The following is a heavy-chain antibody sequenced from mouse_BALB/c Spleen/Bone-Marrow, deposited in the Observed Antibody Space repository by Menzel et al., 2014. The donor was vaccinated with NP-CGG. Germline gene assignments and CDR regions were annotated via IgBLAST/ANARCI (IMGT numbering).Heavy chain of an antibody. J-gene: IGHJ2*01. CDR2: ILPGRGST. CDR3: ARNYGFYY. Sequence: QVQLQQSGAELMKPGASVKISCKATGYTFSSYWIEWVKQRPGHGLEWIGEILPGRGSTNYNEKFKGKATFTADTSSKPDYMQLSSLTSEDSAVYYCARNYGFYYWGQGPPLPVSS. V-gene: IGHV1-9*01. D-gene: IGHD1-1*01. CDR1: GYTFSSYW.